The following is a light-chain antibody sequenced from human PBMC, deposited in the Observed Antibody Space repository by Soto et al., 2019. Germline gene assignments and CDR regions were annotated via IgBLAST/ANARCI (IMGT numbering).Light chain of an antibody. CDR2: DAS. V-gene: IGKV3-11*01. Sequence: EIVLTQSPATLSLSPGERGTLSWRASQSVSSYLAWYQQKPGQAPRLLIYDASNRATGIPARFSGSGSGTDFTLTISSLEPEDFAVYYCQQRSNWPITFGQGTRLETK. CDR1: QSVSSY. J-gene: IGKJ5*01. CDR3: QQRSNWPIT.